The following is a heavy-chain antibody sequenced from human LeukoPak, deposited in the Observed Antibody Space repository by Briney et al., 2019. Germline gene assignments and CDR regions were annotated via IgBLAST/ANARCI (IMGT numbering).Heavy chain of an antibody. J-gene: IGHJ4*02. CDR2: ISGSGGST. D-gene: IGHD5-18*01. Sequence: PGGSLRLSCAASGFTFSSYAMSWVRQAPGKGLEWVSAISGSGGSTYYADSVKGRFTISRDNSKNTLYLQMNSLRAEDTAVYYCAKSLSGSGYSYGYDYWGQGTLVTVSS. CDR1: GFTFSSYA. CDR3: AKSLSGSGYSYGYDY. V-gene: IGHV3-23*01.